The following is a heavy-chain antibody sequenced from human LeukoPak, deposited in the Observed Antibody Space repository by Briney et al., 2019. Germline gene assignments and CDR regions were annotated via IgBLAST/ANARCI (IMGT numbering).Heavy chain of an antibody. CDR3: ATPLDYYDRSDSHQGGD. V-gene: IGHV3-21*04. J-gene: IGHJ4*02. CDR2: ISTSSGYI. Sequence: GGSLRLSCAASGFTFSSYTMNWVRQAPGKGLEWVSSISTSSGYIYYVDSVKGRFTISRDNAKNSLYLQMNSLRAEDTAVYYCATPLDYYDRSDSHQGGDWGQGTLVTVSS. D-gene: IGHD3-22*01. CDR1: GFTFSSYT.